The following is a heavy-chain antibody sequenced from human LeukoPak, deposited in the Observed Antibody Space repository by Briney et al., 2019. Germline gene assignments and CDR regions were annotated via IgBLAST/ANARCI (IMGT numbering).Heavy chain of an antibody. CDR3: ARESSSGFYFHY. J-gene: IGHJ4*02. Sequence: SETLSLTCTVSGGSISSYYWSWIRQPPGKGLEWIGYIYYSGSTNYNPSLKSQVTISVDTSKNQFSLKLSSVTAADTAVYYCARESSSGFYFHYWGQGALVTVSS. V-gene: IGHV4-59*01. CDR1: GGSISSYY. CDR2: IYYSGST. D-gene: IGHD6-19*01.